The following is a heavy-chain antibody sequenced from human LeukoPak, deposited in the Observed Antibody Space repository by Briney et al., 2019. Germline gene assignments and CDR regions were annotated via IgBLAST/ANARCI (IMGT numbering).Heavy chain of an antibody. D-gene: IGHD3-22*01. CDR1: GGTFSSYD. CDR3: DYYDSSGFSDAFDI. CDR2: IIPIFGTA. V-gene: IGHV1-69*01. Sequence: SVKVSCKASGGTFSSYDISWVRQAPGQGLEWMGGIIPIFGTANYAQKFQGRVTITADESTSTAYMELSSLRSEDTAVYYCDYYDSSGFSDAFDIWGQGTMVTVSS. J-gene: IGHJ3*02.